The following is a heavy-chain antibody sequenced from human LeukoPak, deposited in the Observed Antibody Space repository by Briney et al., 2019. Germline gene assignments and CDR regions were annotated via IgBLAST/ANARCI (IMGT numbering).Heavy chain of an antibody. D-gene: IGHD3-22*01. CDR2: IKQDGSKK. V-gene: IGHV3-7*03. CDR3: AAPLDYYDTSGYHQGGD. CDR1: GFTFSSYW. Sequence: GGSLRLSCAASGFTFSSYWMTWVRQAPGKGLEWVANIKQDGSKKNYVDSVKGRFTISRDNAKNSLYLQMNSLRAEDTAVYYCAAPLDYYDTSGYHQGGDWGQGTLVTVSS. J-gene: IGHJ4*02.